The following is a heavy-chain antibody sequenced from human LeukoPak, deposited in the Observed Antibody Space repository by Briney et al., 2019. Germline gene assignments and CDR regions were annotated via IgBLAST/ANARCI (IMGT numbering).Heavy chain of an antibody. J-gene: IGHJ3*02. D-gene: IGHD3-22*01. CDR1: GFTVSSNY. Sequence: GGSLRLSCAASGFTVSSNYMSWVRQAPGKGLEWVSAISGSGGSTYYADSVKGRFTISRDNSKNTLYLQMNSLRAEDTAVYYCANYYDSSGYPWAFDIWGQGTMVTVSS. V-gene: IGHV3-23*01. CDR2: ISGSGGST. CDR3: ANYYDSSGYPWAFDI.